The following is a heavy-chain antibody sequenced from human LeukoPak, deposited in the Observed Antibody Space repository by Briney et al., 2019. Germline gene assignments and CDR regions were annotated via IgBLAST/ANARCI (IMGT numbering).Heavy chain of an antibody. CDR2: IYYSGST. CDR3: ARGCRDGYSNYWYFDT. CDR1: GYSISSGYY. V-gene: IGHV4-38-2*02. J-gene: IGHJ2*01. D-gene: IGHD5-24*01. Sequence: PSETLSLTCTVSGYSISSGYYWGWIRQPPGKGLEWIGCIYYSGSTYYNPSLKSRVTMSVDTSKNQFSLKLSSVTAADTAVYYCARGCRDGYSNYWYFDTWGRGTLVTVSS.